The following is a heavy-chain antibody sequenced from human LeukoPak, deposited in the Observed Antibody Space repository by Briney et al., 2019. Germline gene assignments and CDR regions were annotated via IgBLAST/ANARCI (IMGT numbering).Heavy chain of an antibody. V-gene: IGHV5-51*01. CDR1: GYSFPNYW. CDR3: ARGPYAYTSSATLGSYNWFDP. CDR2: IYPGDSDT. Sequence: GESLKISCKGSGYSFPNYWIGWVRQMPGKGLEWMGIIYPGDSDTRHSPSFQDQVTISVDKSISTAYLQWSSLKASDTAMYYCARGPYAYTSSATLGSYNWFDPWGQGSLVTVSS. J-gene: IGHJ5*02. D-gene: IGHD2-2*02.